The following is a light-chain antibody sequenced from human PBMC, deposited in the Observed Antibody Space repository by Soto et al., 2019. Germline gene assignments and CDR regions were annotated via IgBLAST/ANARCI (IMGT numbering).Light chain of an antibody. J-gene: IGLJ3*02. CDR3: NSYTTSSTSV. CDR2: DVT. Sequence: QSALTQPASVSGSPGQSITISCTGTSSDVGSYNFVSWYQQYPGKAPKLVIYDVTNRPSGVSDRFSGSKSGNTASLTIAGLQAEDEANYSCNSYTTSSTSVFGGGTKVTVL. V-gene: IGLV2-14*03. CDR1: SSDVGSYNF.